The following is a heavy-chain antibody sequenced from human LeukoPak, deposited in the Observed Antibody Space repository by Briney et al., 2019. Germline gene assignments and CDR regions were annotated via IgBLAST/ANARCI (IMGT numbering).Heavy chain of an antibody. CDR2: ISWNSGSI. D-gene: IGHD2/OR15-2a*01. Sequence: GRSLRLSCAASGFTFDDYAMHWVRQAPGKGLEWVSGISWNSGSIGYADSVKGRFTISRDNAKNSLYLQMNSLRAEDTAVYYCARDSRNIGQNFDYWGQGTLVTVSS. CDR3: ARDSRNIGQNFDY. V-gene: IGHV3-9*01. CDR1: GFTFDDYA. J-gene: IGHJ4*02.